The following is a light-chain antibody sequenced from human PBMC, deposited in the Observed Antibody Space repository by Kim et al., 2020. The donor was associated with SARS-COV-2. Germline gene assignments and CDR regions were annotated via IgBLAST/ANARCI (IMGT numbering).Light chain of an antibody. CDR1: SSDVDKYPY. CDR2: DVN. CDR3: CSYAGSYTYV. V-gene: IGLV2-11*03. J-gene: IGLJ1*01. Sequence: GQSLHLSCPRTSSDVDKYPYVPWSQQYPNTAPKLIIYDVNKWPSGVPDRFSGSKSGNTASLTISGLQAEDEADYYCCSYAGSYTYVFGTGTKVTVL.